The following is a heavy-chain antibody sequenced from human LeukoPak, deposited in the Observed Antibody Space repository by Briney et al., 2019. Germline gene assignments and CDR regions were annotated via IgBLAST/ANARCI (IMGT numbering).Heavy chain of an antibody. CDR2: IYTSGST. D-gene: IGHD1-26*01. Sequence: SETLSLTCTVSGGSITNLNYYWTWIRQPAGKRLEWIGRIYTSGSTNYNPSLKSRVTISVDRSKNQFSLKLSSVTAADTAVYYCAREGVGATTAPDAFDIWGQGTMVTVSS. V-gene: IGHV4-61*02. CDR1: GGSITNLNYY. CDR3: AREGVGATTAPDAFDI. J-gene: IGHJ3*02.